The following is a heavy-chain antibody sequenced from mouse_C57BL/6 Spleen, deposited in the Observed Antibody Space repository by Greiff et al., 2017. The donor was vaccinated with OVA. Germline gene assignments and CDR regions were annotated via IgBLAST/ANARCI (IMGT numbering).Heavy chain of an antibody. CDR1: GYTFTDYE. CDR3: TRSEYYGSPFDY. J-gene: IGHJ2*01. Sequence: VQLQQSGAELVRPGASVTLSCKASGYTFTDYEMHWVKQTPVHGLEWIGAIDPETGGTAYNQKFKGKAILTADKSSSTAYMELRSLTSEDSAVYYCTRSEYYGSPFDYWGQGTTLTVSS. V-gene: IGHV1-15*01. CDR2: IDPETGGT. D-gene: IGHD1-1*01.